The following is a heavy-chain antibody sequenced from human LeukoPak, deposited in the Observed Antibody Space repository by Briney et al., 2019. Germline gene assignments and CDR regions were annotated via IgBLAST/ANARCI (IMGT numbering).Heavy chain of an antibody. CDR2: IIPIFGTA. CDR1: GGTFISYA. V-gene: IGHV1-69*05. Sequence: SVKVSCKASGGTFISYAISWVRQAPGQGLEWMGGIIPIFGTANYAQKFQGRVTITTDESTSTAYMELSGPRSEDTAVYYCARRAGYFYYMDVWGKGTTVTVSS. J-gene: IGHJ6*03. CDR3: ARRAGYFYYMDV.